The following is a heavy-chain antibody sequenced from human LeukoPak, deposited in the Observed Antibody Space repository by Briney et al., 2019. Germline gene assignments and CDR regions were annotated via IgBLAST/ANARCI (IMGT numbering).Heavy chain of an antibody. Sequence: GESLKISCKGSGYSFSNYWIGWVCQMPGKGLEWMGIIYPGDSDTRYSPSFQGQVTISADKSISTAYLQWSSLKASDTAIYYCARPYGSGTYYNRVGAFDIWGQGTMVTVSS. D-gene: IGHD3-10*01. J-gene: IGHJ3*02. CDR2: IYPGDSDT. CDR3: ARPYGSGTYYNRVGAFDI. CDR1: GYSFSNYW. V-gene: IGHV5-51*01.